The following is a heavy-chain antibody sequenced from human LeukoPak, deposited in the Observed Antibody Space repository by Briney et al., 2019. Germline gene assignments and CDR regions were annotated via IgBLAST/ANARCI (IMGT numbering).Heavy chain of an antibody. CDR1: GFTFSSYS. Sequence: KAGGSLRLSCAASGFTFSSYSMNWVRQAPGKGLEWVSSINSSSSYIYYADSVKGRFTISRDNAKNSLYLQMNSLRAEDTAVYYCARGWELGDYFDYWGQGTLVTVSS. V-gene: IGHV3-21*01. J-gene: IGHJ4*02. CDR3: ARGWELGDYFDY. D-gene: IGHD1-26*01. CDR2: INSSSSYI.